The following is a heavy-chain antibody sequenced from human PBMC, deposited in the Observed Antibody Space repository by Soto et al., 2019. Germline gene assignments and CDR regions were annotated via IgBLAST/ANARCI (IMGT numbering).Heavy chain of an antibody. D-gene: IGHD2-2*01. CDR3: ARGVLALDIEVGPGSRHGMDV. CDR1: GGSVSSGSYY. CDR2: IYYSGIT. V-gene: IGHV4-61*01. Sequence: QVQLQESGPGLVKPSETLSLICTVSGGSVSSGSYYWSWIRQPPGKGLEWIGYIYYSGITNYNPSLKSRVTILVDTSKNQFSLKLSSVTAADTAVYYCARGVLALDIEVGPGSRHGMDVWGQGTTVTVSS. J-gene: IGHJ6*02.